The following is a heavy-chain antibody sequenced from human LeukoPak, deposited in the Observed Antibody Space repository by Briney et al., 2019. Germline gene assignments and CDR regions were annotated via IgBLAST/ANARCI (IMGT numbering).Heavy chain of an antibody. Sequence: QAGGSLRLSCAASGFTFSSYGMHWVRQAPGKGLEWVAFIRYDGSNKYYADSVKGRFTISRDNSKNTLYLQMNSLRAEDTAVYYCAKGSTGGIVVVPAAIYYWGQGTLVTVSS. V-gene: IGHV3-30*02. J-gene: IGHJ4*02. CDR1: GFTFSSYG. CDR2: IRYDGSNK. CDR3: AKGSTGGIVVVPAAIYY. D-gene: IGHD2-2*01.